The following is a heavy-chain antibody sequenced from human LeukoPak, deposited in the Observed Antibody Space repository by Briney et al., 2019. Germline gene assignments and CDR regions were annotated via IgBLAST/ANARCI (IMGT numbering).Heavy chain of an antibody. Sequence: KSSETLSLTCTVSGGSISSYYWSWIRQPPGKGLEWIGYIYYSGSTNYNPSLKSRVTISVDTSNNQFSLKLSSATAADTAVYYCARDVSRTSWTWRWGQGTVVTVSS. CDR2: IYYSGST. V-gene: IGHV4-59*08. D-gene: IGHD2-2*01. J-gene: IGHJ3*01. CDR1: GGSISSYY. CDR3: ARDVSRTSWTWR.